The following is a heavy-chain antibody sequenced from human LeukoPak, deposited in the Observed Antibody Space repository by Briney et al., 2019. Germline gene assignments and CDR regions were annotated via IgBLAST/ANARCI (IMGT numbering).Heavy chain of an antibody. CDR2: INPHSGAT. CDR1: GYTFTGYD. V-gene: IGHV1-2*02. J-gene: IGHJ4*02. CDR3: AREDYSDSHFDY. Sequence: ASVNVSCKASGYTFTGYDIHWVRQAPGQGLEWMGWINPHSGATTDAQKFQGRVSMTRDTSINTAYMQLSRLRSDDTAVFYCAREDYSDSHFDYWGQGTLVTVSS. D-gene: IGHD4-11*01.